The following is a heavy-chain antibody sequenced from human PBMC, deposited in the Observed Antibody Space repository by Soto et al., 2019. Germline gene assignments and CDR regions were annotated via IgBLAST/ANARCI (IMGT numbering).Heavy chain of an antibody. Sequence: PGGSLRLSCAASGFMFSAYTMNWVRQAPGKGLEWLSSISDDSSYIDYADSLRGRFTVSRDNARNSLSLQIDSLGVEDTAVYYCATPYYFNHWGPGTLLTVSS. V-gene: IGHV3-21*06. CDR3: ATPYYFNH. J-gene: IGHJ1*01. D-gene: IGHD3-16*01. CDR2: ISDDSSYI. CDR1: GFMFSAYT.